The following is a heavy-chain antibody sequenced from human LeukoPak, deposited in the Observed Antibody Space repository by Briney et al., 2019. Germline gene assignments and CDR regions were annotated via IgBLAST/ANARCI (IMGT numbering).Heavy chain of an antibody. V-gene: IGHV3-33*01. CDR2: IWYDGSNK. D-gene: IGHD1-26*01. J-gene: IGHJ4*02. CDR1: GFTFSNYG. CDR3: VRDVFDTGATFDY. Sequence: QPGRSLRLSCAVSGFTFSNYGMHWVRQAPGKGLEWVAVIWYDGSNKYYADSVKGRFTISRDNSKNALYLQMNSLRAEDTAVYHCVRDVFDTGATFDYWGQGTVVTVSS.